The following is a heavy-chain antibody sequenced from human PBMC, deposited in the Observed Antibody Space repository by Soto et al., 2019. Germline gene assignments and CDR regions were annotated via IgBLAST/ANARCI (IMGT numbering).Heavy chain of an antibody. Sequence: QVQLVQSGAEVKKPGASVKVSCKASGYTFTSYGISWVRQAPGQGLEWMGWISAYNGNTNYAQKLQGRVTMTTDTYTSTAYMELRSLRSDDTAVYYCARESSPYGDYELYYYYYMDVWGKETTVTVSS. CDR3: ARESSPYGDYELYYYYYMDV. V-gene: IGHV1-18*01. CDR1: GYTFTSYG. J-gene: IGHJ6*03. D-gene: IGHD4-17*01. CDR2: ISAYNGNT.